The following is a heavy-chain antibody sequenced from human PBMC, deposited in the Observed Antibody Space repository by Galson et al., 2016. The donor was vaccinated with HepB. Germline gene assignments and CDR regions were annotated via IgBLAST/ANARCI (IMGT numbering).Heavy chain of an antibody. V-gene: IGHV3-53*01. Sequence: SPRLSCAASGFTVTGNYVAWVRQAPGKGLEWVSVLYSGGPTYYAESVRGRFTISRDSSRNTPHLQMNSLRAEDTAVYYCAAEGAGEDWAFVFWGLGTLVTVSS. CDR2: LYSGGPT. CDR3: AAEGAGEDWAFVF. D-gene: IGHD6-19*01. CDR1: GFTVTGNY. J-gene: IGHJ4*02.